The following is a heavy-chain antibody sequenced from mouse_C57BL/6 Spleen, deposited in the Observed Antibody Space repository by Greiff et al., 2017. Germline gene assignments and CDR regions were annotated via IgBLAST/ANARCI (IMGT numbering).Heavy chain of an antibody. Sequence: VQLKQSVAELVRPGASVKLSCTASGFTINNTYMPWVKQRPDQGLEWIGRIDPANGNTKYAPKFQGKDTITADTSSNTAYLQLSSLTSEDTAIYYCTRRGYGGWYFDVWGIGTTVTVSS. V-gene: IGHV14-3*01. J-gene: IGHJ1*03. CDR3: TRRGYGGWYFDV. D-gene: IGHD3-2*02. CDR1: GFTINNTY. CDR2: IDPANGNT.